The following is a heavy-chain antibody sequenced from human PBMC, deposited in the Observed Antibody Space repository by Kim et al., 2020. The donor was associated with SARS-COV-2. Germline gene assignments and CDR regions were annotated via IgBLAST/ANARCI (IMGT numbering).Heavy chain of an antibody. D-gene: IGHD6-13*01. V-gene: IGHV3-21*01. Sequence: VKGRFTISRDNAKNSLYLQMNSLRAEDTAVYYCARAGIAAAGSLLYGMDVWGQGTTVTVSS. CDR3: ARAGIAAAGSLLYGMDV. J-gene: IGHJ6*02.